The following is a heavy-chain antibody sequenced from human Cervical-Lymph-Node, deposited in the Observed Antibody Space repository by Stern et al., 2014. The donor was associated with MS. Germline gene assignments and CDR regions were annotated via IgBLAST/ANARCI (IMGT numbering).Heavy chain of an antibody. CDR1: GFSFTNAW. V-gene: IGHV3-15*01. CDR2: IKSKADTGAT. J-gene: IGHJ6*02. D-gene: IGHD4-17*01. Sequence: VQLLESGGGLVKPGGPLRLSCAASGFSFTNAWMTWVRQTPGKGLEWVGRIKSKADTGATDYATPVRGRFTISRDDSQNTLYLEMNSLTTEDTAVYYCTTGAYYGEYLSFYDMDVWGHGTTVTVSS. CDR3: TTGAYYGEYLSFYDMDV.